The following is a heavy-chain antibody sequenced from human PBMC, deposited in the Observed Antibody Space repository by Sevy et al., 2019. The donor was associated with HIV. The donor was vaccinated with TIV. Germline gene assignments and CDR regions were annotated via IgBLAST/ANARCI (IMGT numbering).Heavy chain of an antibody. Sequence: ASVKVSCKASGGTLKNFAVNWVRLAPGQGLEWMGRVIPVSGASNYIPKYRGRITLTADESTGTAYMELRRLRSDDTAVYYWAAKFDTTGYYRGFDIWGQGTRVTVSS. D-gene: IGHD3-22*01. CDR3: AAKFDTTGYYRGFDI. J-gene: IGHJ3*02. CDR2: VIPVSGAS. V-gene: IGHV1-69*13. CDR1: GGTLKNFA.